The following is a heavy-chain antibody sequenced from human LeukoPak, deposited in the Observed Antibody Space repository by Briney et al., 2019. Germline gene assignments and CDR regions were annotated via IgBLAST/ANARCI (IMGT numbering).Heavy chain of an antibody. V-gene: IGHV3-48*02. CDR1: GFTVSSYS. CDR2: ISSSTNTI. J-gene: IGHJ3*02. CDR3: ARGGYGANDDAFDI. Sequence: GGSLRLSCAAAGFTVSSYSMNSVRQAPGKGLEWDSYISSSTNTIYYADSVKGRFTISRDNAKNSLFLQMNSLRDEDTAVYYCARGGYGANDDAFDIWGQGTMVTVSS. D-gene: IGHD4-23*01.